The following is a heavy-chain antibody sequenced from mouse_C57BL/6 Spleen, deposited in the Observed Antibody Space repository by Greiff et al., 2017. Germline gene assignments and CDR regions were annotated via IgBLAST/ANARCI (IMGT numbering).Heavy chain of an antibody. CDR3: ARGGMVRAWFAY. J-gene: IGHJ3*01. V-gene: IGHV1-22*01. Sequence: VQLKESGPELVKPGASVKMSCKASGYTFTDYNMHWVKQSHGKSLEWIGYINPNNGSTSYNQKFKGKATLTVNKSSSTAYMELRSLTSEDSAVYYCARGGMVRAWFAYWGQGTLVTVSA. CDR2: INPNNGST. CDR1: GYTFTDYN. D-gene: IGHD2-2*01.